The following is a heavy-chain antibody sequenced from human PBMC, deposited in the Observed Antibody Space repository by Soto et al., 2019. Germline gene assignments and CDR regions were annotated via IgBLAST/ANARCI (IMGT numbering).Heavy chain of an antibody. D-gene: IGHD2-2*01. Sequence: WRSLRLSCAASPFTFSSYSMNWVRQAPGKGLEWVSYISSSSSYIYYADSVKGRFAISRDNAKNSLYLQMNSLRAEDTAVYYCARGGSTSSNWFERWDQETMVGASS. J-gene: IGHJ5*02. CDR1: PFTFSSYS. CDR2: ISSSSSYI. V-gene: IGHV3-21*01. CDR3: ARGGSTSSNWFER.